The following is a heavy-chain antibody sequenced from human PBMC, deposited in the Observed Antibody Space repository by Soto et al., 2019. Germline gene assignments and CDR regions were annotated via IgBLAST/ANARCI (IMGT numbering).Heavy chain of an antibody. D-gene: IGHD3-10*02. V-gene: IGHV3-33*01. Sequence: GGSLRLSCAASGFTCSSYGMHWVRQAPGKGLEWVAVIWYDGSNKYYADSVKGRFTISRDNSKNTLYLQMNSLRSEDTAVYYCARMFRDNWYAPSGQGTLVPVSS. CDR2: IWYDGSNK. J-gene: IGHJ5*02. CDR1: GFTCSSYG. CDR3: ARMFRDNWYAP.